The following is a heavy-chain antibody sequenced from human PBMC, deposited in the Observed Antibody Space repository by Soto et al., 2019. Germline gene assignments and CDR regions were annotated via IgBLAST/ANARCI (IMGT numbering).Heavy chain of an antibody. CDR3: AREFTSSWSWFDP. CDR1: GGSISSYY. CDR2: ISYSGST. V-gene: IGHV4-59*01. Sequence: SETLSLTCTVSGGSISSYYWSCIRQPPGKGLEWIGYISYSGSTNYKPSLKSRVTISVDTSKNQFSLNLSSVNSADTAVYYCAREFTSSWSWFDPWGQGTLVTVSS. J-gene: IGHJ5*02. D-gene: IGHD6-13*01.